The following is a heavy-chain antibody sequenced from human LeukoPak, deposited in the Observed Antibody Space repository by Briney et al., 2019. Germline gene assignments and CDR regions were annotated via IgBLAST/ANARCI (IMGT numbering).Heavy chain of an antibody. Sequence: GGSLRLSCADSGFTFSSYSMIWVRQAPGKGLEWVSSITSSSSYIFYAESVRGRFTISRDNAKNSLFLQMNSLRAEDTAVYYCARVRSGYYVDYWGQGTLVTVSS. J-gene: IGHJ4*02. CDR2: ITSSSSYI. CDR1: GFTFSSYS. D-gene: IGHD3-3*01. V-gene: IGHV3-21*01. CDR3: ARVRSGYYVDY.